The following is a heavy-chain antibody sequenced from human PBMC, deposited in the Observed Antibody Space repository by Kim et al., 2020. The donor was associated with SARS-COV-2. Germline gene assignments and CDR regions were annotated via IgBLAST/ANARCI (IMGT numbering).Heavy chain of an antibody. CDR3: AREGGYSNGWNQATS. Sequence: ASVKVSCKASGYRFTSYAMNWVRQAPGQGLEWMGWLNTNTGNPTYAQGSTGRFVFSMDTPVNTAYLQISSLKAEDTGVYYCAREGGYSNGWNQATSWGQGTLVTVSA. J-gene: IGHJ5*02. CDR2: LNTNTGNP. CDR1: GYRFTSYA. V-gene: IGHV7-4-1*02. D-gene: IGHD6-19*01.